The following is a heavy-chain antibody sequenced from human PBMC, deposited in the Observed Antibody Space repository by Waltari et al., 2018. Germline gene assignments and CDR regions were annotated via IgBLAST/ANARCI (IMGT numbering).Heavy chain of an antibody. CDR3: ARTTYYYDSSGYYLDY. CDR1: GGTFSSYT. CDR2: IIPILGIA. V-gene: IGHV1-69*02. J-gene: IGHJ4*02. D-gene: IGHD3-22*01. Sequence: QVQLVHSGAEVKKPGSSVKVSCKASGGTFSSYTISWVRQAPGQGLEWMGRIIPILGIANYAQKFQGRVTITADKSTSTAYMELSSLRSEDTAVYYCARTTYYYDSSGYYLDYWGQGTLVTVSS.